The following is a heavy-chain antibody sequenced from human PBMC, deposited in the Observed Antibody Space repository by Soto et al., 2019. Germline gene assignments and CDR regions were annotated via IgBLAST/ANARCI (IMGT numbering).Heavy chain of an antibody. Sequence: LGESLKISCKGSGYSFAGYWITWVRQKPGKGLEWMGRIDPSDSQTYYSPSFRGHVTISVTKSITTVFLQWRSLRASDTAMYYCARQIYDSDSGPNFQYYFDSWGQVTPVTVYS. CDR3: ARQIYDSDSGPNFQYYFDS. CDR1: GYSFAGYW. D-gene: IGHD5-12*01. J-gene: IGHJ4*02. CDR2: IDPSDSQT. V-gene: IGHV5-10-1*01.